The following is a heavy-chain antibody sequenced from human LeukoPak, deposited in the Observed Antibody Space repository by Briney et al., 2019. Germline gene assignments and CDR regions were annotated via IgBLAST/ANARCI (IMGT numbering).Heavy chain of an antibody. D-gene: IGHD1-14*01. CDR2: ISISSFYI. CDR1: GFTLSSYS. Sequence: PGGSLRLSCAASGFTLSSYSMNWVRQAPGKGLEWVASISISSFYIYYADSVKGRFTISRDNAKNLVYLQMNALRADDTAVYYCARDPSPRTSYYYYYMDVWGKGTTVTVSS. CDR3: ARDPSPRTSYYYYYMDV. J-gene: IGHJ6*03. V-gene: IGHV3-21*01.